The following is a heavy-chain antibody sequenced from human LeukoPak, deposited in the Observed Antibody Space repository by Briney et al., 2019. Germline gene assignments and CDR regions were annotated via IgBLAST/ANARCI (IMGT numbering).Heavy chain of an antibody. CDR1: GFTFGDYG. V-gene: IGHV3-49*04. CDR2: IRSKAYGGTT. D-gene: IGHD3-10*01. J-gene: IGHJ4*02. CDR3: TGSFGELTFFDY. Sequence: GGSLRLSCTTSGFTFGDYGMSWVRQAPGKGLEWVGFIRSKAYGGTTENAESVKGRFTISRDDSKSIAYLQMNSLKTEDTAVYYCTGSFGELTFFDYWGRGTLVTVSS.